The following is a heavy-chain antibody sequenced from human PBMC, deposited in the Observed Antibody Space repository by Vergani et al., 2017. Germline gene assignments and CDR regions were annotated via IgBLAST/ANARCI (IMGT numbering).Heavy chain of an antibody. J-gene: IGHJ4*02. D-gene: IGHD2-15*01. V-gene: IGHV4-61*02. Sequence: QVQLQESGPGLVKPSQTLSLTCTVSGGSINSHNYYWSWIRQPAGKGLEWIGRIHTSGSTNYNPSLKSRVTMSEDTPKNQFSLNLTSVTAADTAVYFCARGSCLGGSCYKPLFDYWVQGILVTVSS. CDR2: IHTSGST. CDR1: GGSINSHNYY. CDR3: ARGSCLGGSCYKPLFDY.